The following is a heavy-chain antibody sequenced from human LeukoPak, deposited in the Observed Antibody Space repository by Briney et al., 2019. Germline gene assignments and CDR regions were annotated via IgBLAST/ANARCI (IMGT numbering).Heavy chain of an antibody. CDR2: INHSGST. CDR3: ARTRIAAAGEGYFDY. V-gene: IGHV4-34*01. Sequence: SETLSLTCAVYGGSFSGYYWSWIRQPPGKGLEWIGEINHSGSTNYNPSLKSRVTISVDTSKNQFSLKLSSVTAADTAVYYCARTRIAAAGEGYFDYWGQGTLVTVSS. CDR1: GGSFSGYY. J-gene: IGHJ4*02. D-gene: IGHD6-13*01.